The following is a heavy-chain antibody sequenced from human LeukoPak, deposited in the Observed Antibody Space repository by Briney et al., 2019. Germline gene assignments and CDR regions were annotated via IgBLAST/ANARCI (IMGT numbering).Heavy chain of an antibody. CDR3: ARPSYYYYYGMDV. J-gene: IGHJ6*02. Sequence: GGSLRLSCAASGFTVSSNYMSWVRQAPGKGLEGGSVIYSGGSTYYADSVKGRFTISRDNSKNTLYLQMNSLRAEDTAVYYCARPSYYYYYGMDVWGQGTTVTVSS. V-gene: IGHV3-66*04. CDR1: GFTVSSNY. CDR2: IYSGGST.